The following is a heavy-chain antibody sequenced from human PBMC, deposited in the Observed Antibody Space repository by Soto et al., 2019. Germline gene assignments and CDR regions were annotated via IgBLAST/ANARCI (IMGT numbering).Heavy chain of an antibody. V-gene: IGHV5-51*01. CDR3: ARHEYSSGWYLGYYYGMDV. D-gene: IGHD6-19*01. CDR2: IYPGDSDT. Sequence: HGESLKISCKGSGYSFTSYWIGRVRQMPGKGLEWMGIIYPGDSDTRYSPSFQGQVTISADKSISTAYLQWSSLKASDTAMYYCARHEYSSGWYLGYYYGMDVWGEGTMVTVSS. CDR1: GYSFTSYW. J-gene: IGHJ6*04.